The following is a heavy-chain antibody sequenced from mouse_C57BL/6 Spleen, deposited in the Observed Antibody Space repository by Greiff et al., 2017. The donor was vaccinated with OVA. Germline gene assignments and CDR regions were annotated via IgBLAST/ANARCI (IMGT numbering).Heavy chain of an antibody. V-gene: IGHV2-6-1*01. Sequence: QVQLQQSGPGLVAPSQSLSITCTVSGFSLTSYGVHWVRQPPGKGLEWLVVIWSDGSTTYNSALKSRLSISKDNSKSQVFLKMNSLQTDDTAMYYCARQGGYDGYYDYAMDYWGQGTSVTVSS. J-gene: IGHJ4*01. CDR2: IWSDGST. D-gene: IGHD2-3*01. CDR3: ARQGGYDGYYDYAMDY. CDR1: GFSLTSYG.